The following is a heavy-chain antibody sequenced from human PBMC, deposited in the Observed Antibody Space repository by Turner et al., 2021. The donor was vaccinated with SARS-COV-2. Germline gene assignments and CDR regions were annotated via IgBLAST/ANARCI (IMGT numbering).Heavy chain of an antibody. J-gene: IGHJ6*02. CDR2: IYYSGST. Sequence: QVQLQESGPGLGKPSQTLSLTCPVSGGPISSGGYYWSWIRQHPGKGLEWIGYIYYSGSTYYNPSLKSRVTISVDTSKNQFSLKLSSVTAADTAVYYCATHQVVVPAAIINGMDVWGQGTTVTVSS. V-gene: IGHV4-31*03. CDR1: GGPISSGGYY. D-gene: IGHD2-2*01. CDR3: ATHQVVVPAAIINGMDV.